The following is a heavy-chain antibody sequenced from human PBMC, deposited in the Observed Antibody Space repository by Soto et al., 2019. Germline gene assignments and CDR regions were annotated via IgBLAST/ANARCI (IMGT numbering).Heavy chain of an antibody. D-gene: IGHD2-15*01. CDR3: ARGQEGVVATH. CDR1: GGSFTGYY. Sequence: QVQLQQWGAGLLKPSETLSLTCAVNGGSFTGYYWSWVRQPPGKGLEWIGEIKDGGSTNYSPSLRSRGTISAGTSKKPFSLKVTSVTAADPAVYYCARGQEGVVATHWDQGTLVTVSS. CDR2: IKDGGST. J-gene: IGHJ4*02. V-gene: IGHV4-34*01.